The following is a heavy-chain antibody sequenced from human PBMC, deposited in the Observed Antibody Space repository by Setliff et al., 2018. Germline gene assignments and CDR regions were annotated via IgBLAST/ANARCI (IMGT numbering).Heavy chain of an antibody. CDR3: ARLALTGYDSSGYYYALEYYYYMDV. V-gene: IGHV3-21*01. Sequence: GGSLRLSCAASGFTFSTYSMNWVRQAPGKGLEWVASITSGSSNIWYADSVKGRFTISRDNANQSLYLQMNSLRAEDTAVYYCARLALTGYDSSGYYYALEYYYYMDVWGKGTTVTVSS. J-gene: IGHJ6*03. CDR2: ITSGSSNI. D-gene: IGHD3-22*01. CDR1: GFTFSTYS.